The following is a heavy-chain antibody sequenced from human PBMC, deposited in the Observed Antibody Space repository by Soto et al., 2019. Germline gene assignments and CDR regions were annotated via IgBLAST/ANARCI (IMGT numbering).Heavy chain of an antibody. D-gene: IGHD3-10*01. CDR2: ISYDGSNK. J-gene: IGHJ2*01. V-gene: IGHV3-30-3*01. CDR1: GFTFSSYA. CDR3: ARDSLPGRGYWYFDL. Sequence: QVQLVESGGGVVQPGRSLRLSCAASGFTFSSYAMHWVRQAPGKGLEWVAVISYDGSNKYYADSVKGRFTISRDNSKNTLYQQMNSLRAEDTAVYYCARDSLPGRGYWYFDLWGRGTLVTVSS.